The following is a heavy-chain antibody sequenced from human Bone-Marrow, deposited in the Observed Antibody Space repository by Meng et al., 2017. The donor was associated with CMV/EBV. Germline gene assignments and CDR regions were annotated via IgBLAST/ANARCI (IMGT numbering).Heavy chain of an antibody. D-gene: IGHD6-6*01. J-gene: IGHJ5*02. CDR2: IRYDGSNK. CDR3: AKVRPYSSSSGP. V-gene: IGHV3-30*02. Sequence: GESLKISCAASGFTFSSYGMNWVRQAPGKGLEWVAFIRYDGSNKYYADSVKGRFTISRDNSKNTLYLQMNSLRAEDTAVYYCAKVRPYSSSSGPWGQGTLVTVSS. CDR1: GFTFSSYG.